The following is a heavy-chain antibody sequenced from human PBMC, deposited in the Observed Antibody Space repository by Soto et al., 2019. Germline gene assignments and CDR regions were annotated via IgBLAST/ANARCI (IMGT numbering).Heavy chain of an antibody. CDR2: INPTSGGT. Sequence: GASVKVSCKTSGYTFAAYYIHWIRQAPGQGLEWMGWINPTSGGTVYAQNFQDRVTMTRDTSISTAYTELRRLNSDDTAVYYCARDPDYGDYWGYFFDSWGQGTPVTVSS. CDR3: ARDPDYGDYWGYFFDS. D-gene: IGHD4-17*01. V-gene: IGHV1-2*02. J-gene: IGHJ4*02. CDR1: GYTFAAYY.